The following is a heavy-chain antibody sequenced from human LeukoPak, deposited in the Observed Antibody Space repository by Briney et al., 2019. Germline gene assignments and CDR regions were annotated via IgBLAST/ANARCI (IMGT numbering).Heavy chain of an antibody. CDR1: GGSISSYY. V-gene: IGHV4-59*01. CDR3: ARVHIAAAGPYYFDY. Sequence: SETLSLTCTVSGGSISSYYWNWIRQPPGKGLEWIGYIYYSGSTNYNPSLKSRVTISVDTSKNQFSLKLSSVTAADTAVYYCARVHIAAAGPYYFDYWGQGTLVTVSS. CDR2: IYYSGST. D-gene: IGHD6-13*01. J-gene: IGHJ4*02.